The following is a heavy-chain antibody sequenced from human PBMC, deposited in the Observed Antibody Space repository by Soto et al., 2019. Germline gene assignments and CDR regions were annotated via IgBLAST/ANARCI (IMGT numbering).Heavy chain of an antibody. Sequence: QVQLVQSGAEVKKPGSSVKVSCTASGGTFSSYAISWVRQAPGQGLEWMGGIIPIFGTANYAQKFQGRVTITADKSTSTAYMELSSLRSEDTAVYYCARGRTYYYDSSGYYNWFDPWGQGTLVTVSS. D-gene: IGHD3-22*01. J-gene: IGHJ5*02. CDR3: ARGRTYYYDSSGYYNWFDP. V-gene: IGHV1-69*06. CDR1: GGTFSSYA. CDR2: IIPIFGTA.